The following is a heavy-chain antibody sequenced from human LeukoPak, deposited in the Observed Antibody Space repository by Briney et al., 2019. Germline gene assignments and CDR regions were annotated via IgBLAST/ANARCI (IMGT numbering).Heavy chain of an antibody. CDR2: ISDSGVNT. CDR1: GFTFSRYA. D-gene: IGHD3-16*01. Sequence: GGSLRLSCAASGFTFSRYAMAWVRQAPARGLEWVATISDSGVNTHYADSVKGRFTISRDNSRNTVRLEMSSLRAEDTAVYYCANDVGGEMFVCWGQGTLVTVSS. CDR3: ANDVGGEMFVC. J-gene: IGHJ4*02. V-gene: IGHV3-23*01.